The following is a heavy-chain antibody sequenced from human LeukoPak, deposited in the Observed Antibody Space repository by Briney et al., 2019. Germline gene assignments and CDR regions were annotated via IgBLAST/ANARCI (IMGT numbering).Heavy chain of an antibody. J-gene: IGHJ6*03. V-gene: IGHV3-21*01. CDR2: ISSSSSYI. CDR1: GFTFSSYS. Sequence: GGSLRLSCAASGFTFSSYSINWVRRAPGKGLEWVSSISSSSSYIYYADSVKGRFTISRDNAKNSLYLQMNSLRAEDTAVYYCARDKGYYYMDVWGKGTTVTVSS. CDR3: ARDKGYYYMDV.